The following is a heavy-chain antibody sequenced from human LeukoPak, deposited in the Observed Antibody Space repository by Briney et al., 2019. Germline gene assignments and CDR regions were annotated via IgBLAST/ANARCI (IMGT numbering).Heavy chain of an antibody. CDR1: GYTFTGYY. Sequence: ASVKVSCKASGYTFTGYYMHWVRQAPGQGLEWMGWINPNSGGTNYAQKFQGWVTMTRDTSISTAYMELSRLRSDDTAVYYCARMRYSYGITFDFDHWGQGTLVTVSS. D-gene: IGHD5-18*01. J-gene: IGHJ4*02. V-gene: IGHV1-2*04. CDR3: ARMRYSYGITFDFDH. CDR2: INPNSGGT.